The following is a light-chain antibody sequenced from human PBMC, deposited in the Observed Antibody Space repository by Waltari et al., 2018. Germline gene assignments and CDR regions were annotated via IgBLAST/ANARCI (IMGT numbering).Light chain of an antibody. J-gene: IGKJ4*01. CDR1: QSLLFSNGDNY. CDR3: MQSLQTPLT. Sequence: DIVMTQSPLSLPVTPGEPASITCRPSQSLLFSNGDNYLDWYLQKPGEPPQLLIYLGSNRASGVPDRFSGSASGTYFTLKISRVEAEDVGVYYCMQSLQTPLTFGGGTKVELK. V-gene: IGKV2-28*01. CDR2: LGS.